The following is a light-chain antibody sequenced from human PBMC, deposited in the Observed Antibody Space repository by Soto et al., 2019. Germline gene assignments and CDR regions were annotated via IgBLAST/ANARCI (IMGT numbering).Light chain of an antibody. V-gene: IGLV1-44*01. Sequence: QPVLTQPTSASGTPGQRVTISCSGSSSNIGTNTVNWYQQFPGTAPKLLIYSNYERPSGVSYRFSGSKSGTSASLAISGLRSEDEADYYCSVWDDSLNGVIFGGGTQLTVL. J-gene: IGLJ7*01. CDR3: SVWDDSLNGVI. CDR1: SSNIGTNT. CDR2: SNY.